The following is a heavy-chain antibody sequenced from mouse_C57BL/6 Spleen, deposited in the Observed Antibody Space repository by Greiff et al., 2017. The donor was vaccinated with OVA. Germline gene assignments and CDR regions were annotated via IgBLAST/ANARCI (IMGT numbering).Heavy chain of an antibody. Sequence: LQPSWAELVRPGASVKMSCKASCYTFTCYYMPWVKQTPRPGLEWIGAIYPGNGDTSYNQQFKGKAKLTVDKASSTAYMQLSRLTSEDSAVYFCARENGYYGAMDYWGKGTSVTVSS. CDR2: IYPGNGDT. CDR3: ARENGYYGAMDY. V-gene: IGHV1-12*01. J-gene: IGHJ4*01. CDR1: CYTFTCYY. D-gene: IGHD2-3*01.